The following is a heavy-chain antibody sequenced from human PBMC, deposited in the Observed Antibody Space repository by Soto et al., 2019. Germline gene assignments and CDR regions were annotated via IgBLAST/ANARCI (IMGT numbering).Heavy chain of an antibody. CDR3: ARTAAAGKYYYGVDV. D-gene: IGHD6-13*01. CDR1: GYSFTSYW. J-gene: IGHJ6*02. CDR2: IYPGDSDT. V-gene: IGHV5-51*01. Sequence: GESLKISCKGSGYSFTSYWIGWVRQMPGKGLEWMGIIYPGDSDTRYSPSFQGQVTISADKSISTAYLQWSSLKASDTAMYYCARTAAAGKYYYGVDVWGQGTTDTVSS.